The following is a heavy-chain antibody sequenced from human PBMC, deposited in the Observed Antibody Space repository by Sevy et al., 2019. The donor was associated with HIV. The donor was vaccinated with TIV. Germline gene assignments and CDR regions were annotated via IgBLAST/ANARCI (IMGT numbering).Heavy chain of an antibody. D-gene: IGHD3-3*01. Sequence: ASVKVSCKASRDTFNTYAIVWVRQAPGQGLEWMGGIVPKFGSANYAQKFEGKVTMTADESAITAQMELISLRSEDKAVDYCARRGITIFGVLTFDIWGQGTTVTVSS. V-gene: IGHV1-69*13. CDR1: RDTFNTYA. CDR3: ARRGITIFGVLTFDI. CDR2: IVPKFGSA. J-gene: IGHJ3*02.